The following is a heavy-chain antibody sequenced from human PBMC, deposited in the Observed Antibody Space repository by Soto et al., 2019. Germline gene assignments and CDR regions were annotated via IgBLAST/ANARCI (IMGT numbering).Heavy chain of an antibody. Sequence: PSETLSLTCTVSGGSISSYYWSWIRQPPGKGLEWIGYIYYSGSTNYNPSLKSRVTISVDTSKNQFSLKLSSVTAADTAMYYCARGRIPGTATMGYWGQGSLVTVSS. D-gene: IGHD1-7*01. CDR1: GGSISSYY. V-gene: IGHV4-59*01. CDR2: IYYSGST. J-gene: IGHJ4*02. CDR3: ARGRIPGTATMGY.